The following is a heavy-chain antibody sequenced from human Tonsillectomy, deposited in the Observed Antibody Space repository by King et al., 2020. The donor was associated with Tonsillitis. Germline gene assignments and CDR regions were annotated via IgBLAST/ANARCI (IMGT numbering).Heavy chain of an antibody. V-gene: IGHV3-48*04. CDR1: GFTFSSYS. J-gene: IGHJ4*02. CDR3: AREYYYDTSGYYDESENFDY. CDR2: ISRRGTI. Sequence: VQLVESGGGLVQPGGSLRLSYAASGFTFSSYSMNWVRQAPGRGLEWVSYISRRGTIYYADSVKGRFTISRDNAKNSLYLQMNSLRAEDTAVYYCAREYYYDTSGYYDESENFDYWGQGTLVTVSS. D-gene: IGHD3-22*01.